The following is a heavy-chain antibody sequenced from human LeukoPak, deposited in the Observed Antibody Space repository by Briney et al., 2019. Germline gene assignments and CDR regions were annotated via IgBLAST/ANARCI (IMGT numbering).Heavy chain of an antibody. V-gene: IGHV4-34*01. CDR2: INHSGST. CDR3: ARALRGSGSYMFDP. Sequence: PSETLSLTCAVYGGSFSGYYWSWIRQPPGKGLEWIGEINHSGSTNYNPSLKSRVTISVDTSKSQFSLKLSSVTAADTAVYYCARALRGSGSYMFDPWGQGTLVTVSS. D-gene: IGHD3-10*01. J-gene: IGHJ5*02. CDR1: GGSFSGYY.